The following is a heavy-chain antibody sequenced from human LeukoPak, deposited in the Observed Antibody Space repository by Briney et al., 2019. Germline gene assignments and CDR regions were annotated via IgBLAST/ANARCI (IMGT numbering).Heavy chain of an antibody. V-gene: IGHV3-30*18. J-gene: IGHJ4*02. CDR2: ISYDGSNK. Sequence: GGSLRLSCAASGFTFSSYGMSWVRQAPGKGLEWVAVISYDGSNKYYADSVKGRFTISRDNSKNTLYLQMNSLRAEDTAVYYCAKAVDSSGYYYVSVDYWGQGTLVTVSS. CDR3: AKAVDSSGYYYVSVDY. CDR1: GFTFSSYG. D-gene: IGHD3-22*01.